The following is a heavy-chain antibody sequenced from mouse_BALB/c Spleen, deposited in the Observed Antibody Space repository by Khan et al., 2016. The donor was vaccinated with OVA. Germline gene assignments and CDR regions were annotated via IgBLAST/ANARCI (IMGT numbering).Heavy chain of an antibody. Sequence: VQLQESGAELVRPGASVKLSCKTSGYIFTSYWIHWVKQTSGQGLEWIARIYPGTGSIYYNEKFKGKATLTADKSSSTAYMQLSSLKSEDSAVYFWVRGGYDNHYFDYWDQGTTLTVSS. D-gene: IGHD2-10*02. V-gene: IGHV1S132*01. CDR2: IYPGTGSI. CDR1: GYIFTSYW. CDR3: VRGGYDNHYFDY. J-gene: IGHJ2*01.